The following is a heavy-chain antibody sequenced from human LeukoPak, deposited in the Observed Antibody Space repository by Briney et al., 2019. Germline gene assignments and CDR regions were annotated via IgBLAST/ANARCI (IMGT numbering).Heavy chain of an antibody. V-gene: IGHV3-7*05. Sequence: PGGSLRLSCAASAFTFSTYWMSWVRQAPGKGLQWVANIKQDGSQIYYVDSVKGRFTISRDNAKNPLYLQMNSLRSEDTAVYYCARLGPRQVYDYWGQGTLVTVSS. CDR2: IKQDGSQI. D-gene: IGHD1-14*01. J-gene: IGHJ4*02. CDR3: ARLGPRQVYDY. CDR1: AFTFSTYW.